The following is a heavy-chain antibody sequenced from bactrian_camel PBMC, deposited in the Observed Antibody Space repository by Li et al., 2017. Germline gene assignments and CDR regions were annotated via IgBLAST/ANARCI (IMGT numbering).Heavy chain of an antibody. V-gene: IGHV3S55*01. J-gene: IGHJ4*01. CDR2: IGSDGST. D-gene: IGHD3*01. CDR3: AADPKVTPYDCSSASLWGSGYTT. Sequence: HVQLVESGGGSVQVGGSLRLSCVASGDTISRYCMGWFRQIPDKEREGVAGIGSDGSTGYGDSVKGRFIISKDNAKDNLYLQMNDLKPEDTAMYYCAADPKVTPYDCSSASLWGSGYTTWGSGTQVTVS. CDR1: GDTISRYC.